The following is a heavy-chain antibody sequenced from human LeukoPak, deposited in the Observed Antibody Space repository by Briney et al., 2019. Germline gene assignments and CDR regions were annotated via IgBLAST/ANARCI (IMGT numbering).Heavy chain of an antibody. Sequence: SETLSLTCTVSGGSINNYYWNWIRQPPGKGLEGIGYVHYTGTTNYNPSLKSRVTISVDTSKNQFSLKLSSGTAADAAVYYCARLRGIAARLGDYWGQGTLVTVSS. V-gene: IGHV4-59*12. J-gene: IGHJ4*02. CDR1: GGSINNYY. CDR3: ARLRGIAARLGDY. CDR2: VHYTGTT. D-gene: IGHD6-6*01.